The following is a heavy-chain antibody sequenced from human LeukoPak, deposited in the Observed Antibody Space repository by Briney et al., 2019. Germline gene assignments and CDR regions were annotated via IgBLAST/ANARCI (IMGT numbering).Heavy chain of an antibody. D-gene: IGHD3-10*01. CDR3: AKVQVDGSGSYSDY. CDR2: ISGSGGST. V-gene: IGHV3-23*01. Sequence: GGSLRLSCAASGFTFSSYAMSWVRQAPGKGLEWVSAISGSGGSTYYADSVKGRFTISRDNSKNTLYLQMNSLRAEDTAVYYCAKVQVDGSGSYSDYWGQGTLVTVSS. CDR1: GFTFSSYA. J-gene: IGHJ4*02.